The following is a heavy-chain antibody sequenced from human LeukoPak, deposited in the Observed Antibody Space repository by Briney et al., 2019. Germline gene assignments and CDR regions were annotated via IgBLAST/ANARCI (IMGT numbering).Heavy chain of an antibody. Sequence: ASVKVSCKASGYTFTSYGISWVRQAPGQGLEWMGWISAYNGNTNYAQKLQGRVTMTTDTSTSTAYMELRSLRSDDTAVYYCARDGIYDSLTGGYYYYGMDVWGKGTTVTVSS. CDR2: ISAYNGNT. CDR3: ARDGIYDSLTGGYYYYGMDV. J-gene: IGHJ6*04. V-gene: IGHV1-18*04. CDR1: GYTFTSYG. D-gene: IGHD3-9*01.